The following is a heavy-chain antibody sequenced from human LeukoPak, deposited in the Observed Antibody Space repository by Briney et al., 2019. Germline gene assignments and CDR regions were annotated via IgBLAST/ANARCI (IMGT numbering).Heavy chain of an antibody. Sequence: ASVKVSCKASGYTFTAYYIHWVRQAPGQGLEWMGWINPNSGGTNYGQKFQGRVTMTRDTSISTAYMELSRLRSDDTAVYYCARMFFSVDTAMVDDYWGQGTLVTVSS. J-gene: IGHJ4*02. V-gene: IGHV1-2*02. CDR1: GYTFTAYY. CDR3: ARMFFSVDTAMVDDY. CDR2: INPNSGGT. D-gene: IGHD5-18*01.